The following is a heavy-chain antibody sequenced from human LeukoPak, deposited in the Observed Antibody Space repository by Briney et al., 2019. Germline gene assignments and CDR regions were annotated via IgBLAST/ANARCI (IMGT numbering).Heavy chain of an antibody. J-gene: IGHJ6*02. CDR2: IYYSGST. D-gene: IGHD2-15*01. V-gene: IGHV4-59*08. Sequence: PSETLSLTCTVSGGSISSYYWSWIRQPPGKGLEWIGYIYYSGSTNYNPSLKSRVTISVDTSKNQFSLKLSSVTAADTAVYYCARQLPSDYYYGMDVWGQGTTVTVSS. CDR1: GGSISSYY. CDR3: ARQLPSDYYYGMDV.